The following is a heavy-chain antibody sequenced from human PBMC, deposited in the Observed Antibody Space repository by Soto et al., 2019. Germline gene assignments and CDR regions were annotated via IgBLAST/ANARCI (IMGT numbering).Heavy chain of an antibody. CDR2: ISGSGGTR. J-gene: IGHJ6*02. CDR1: GLTFSRYA. D-gene: IGHD2-2*01. V-gene: IGHV3-23*01. Sequence: EVQLLESGGGLIQPGGSLRLSCAASGLTFSRYAMNWVRQAPGKGLEWVSVISGSGGTRYYADSVKGRFTLSRDNSKGILYLQMNSLRADDTAVYYCAKDPYPVVVVPAANGMDVWGQGTTVTVSS. CDR3: AKDPYPVVVVPAANGMDV.